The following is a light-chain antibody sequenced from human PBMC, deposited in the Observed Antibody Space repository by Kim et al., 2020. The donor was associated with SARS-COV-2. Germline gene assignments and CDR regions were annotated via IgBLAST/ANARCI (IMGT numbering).Light chain of an antibody. J-gene: IGLJ1*01. CDR3: AAWDDSLNDYV. CDR1: SSNIGSNT. Sequence: QSVLTQPPSASGTPGQRVTISCSGSSSNIGSNTVNWYQQLPGTAPKLLIHSNNERPSGVPDRFSGSKSGTSASLAISGLQSDDEADYSCAAWDDSLNDYVFRTGTKVTVL. V-gene: IGLV1-44*01. CDR2: SNN.